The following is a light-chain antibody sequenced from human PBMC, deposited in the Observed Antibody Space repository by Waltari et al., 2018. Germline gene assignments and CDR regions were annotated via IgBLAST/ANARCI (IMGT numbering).Light chain of an antibody. CDR3: QQSYSTPRWT. CDR2: AAS. V-gene: IGKV1-39*01. CDR1: QSISSY. J-gene: IGKJ1*01. Sequence: DIQMTQSPSSLSASVGDRVTITCRASQSISSYLNLYQQKPGKAPKLLIYAASSLQSGVPSRFSGSGSGTDFTCTISSQQPEDFATYYCQQSYSTPRWTFGQGTKVEIK.